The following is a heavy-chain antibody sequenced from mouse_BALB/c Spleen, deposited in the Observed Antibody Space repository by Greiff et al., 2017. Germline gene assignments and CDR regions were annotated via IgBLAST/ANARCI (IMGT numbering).Heavy chain of an antibody. CDR3: AREFSYYGNYWYFDV. J-gene: IGHJ1*01. CDR1: GFSLTSYG. D-gene: IGHD2-10*01. V-gene: IGHV2-9*02. Sequence: QVQLKESGPGLVAPSQSLSITCTVSGFSLTSYGVHWVRQPPGKGLEWLGVIWAGGSTNYNSALMPRLSISKDNSKSQVFLKMNSLQTDDTAMYYCAREFSYYGNYWYFDVWGAGTTVTVSS. CDR2: IWAGGST.